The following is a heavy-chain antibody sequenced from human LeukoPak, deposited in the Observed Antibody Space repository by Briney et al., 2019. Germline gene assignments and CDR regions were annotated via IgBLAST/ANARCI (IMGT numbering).Heavy chain of an antibody. CDR2: IYPGYSVS. J-gene: IGHJ3*02. Sequence: GESLYISCKGSGYSFTSYWIGWVGQMAGKGLEWMGIIYPGYSVSRYSPSFQGQVTISADKSISTAYLQWRSLKASDTAMYYCARIDYYDSSGYFQDAFDIWGQGTMVTVSS. CDR3: ARIDYYDSSGYFQDAFDI. CDR1: GYSFTSYW. D-gene: IGHD3-22*01. V-gene: IGHV5-51*01.